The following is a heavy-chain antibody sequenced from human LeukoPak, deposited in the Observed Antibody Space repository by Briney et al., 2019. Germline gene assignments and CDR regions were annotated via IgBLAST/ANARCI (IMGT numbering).Heavy chain of an antibody. D-gene: IGHD4-17*01. Sequence: GSLRLSCAASGFVFSSYWMTWVRQAPGKGLEWVASINDGGSGKYYVDSVKGRFTISRDNAQKSLYLEMHSLRAEDTAVYYCARAVTSTEGYWGQGTLVTVSS. J-gene: IGHJ4*02. CDR1: GFVFSSYW. V-gene: IGHV3-7*03. CDR3: ARAVTSTEGY. CDR2: INDGGSGK.